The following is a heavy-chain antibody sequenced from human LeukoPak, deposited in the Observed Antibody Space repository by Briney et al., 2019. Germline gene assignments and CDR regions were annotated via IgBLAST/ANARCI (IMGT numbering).Heavy chain of an antibody. J-gene: IGHJ3*02. CDR3: AKDTNGDYIGAFDM. Sequence: GGSLRLSCAASGITPSAYAMTCVREAPGKGLERVSSISGSGGRTLYADSVTGRFTISRDNFKNTLSLQMNSLSGEDTALYRCAKDTNGDYIGAFDMCGQGTMGTVSS. D-gene: IGHD4-17*01. CDR1: GITPSAYA. CDR2: ISGSGGRT. V-gene: IGHV3-23*01.